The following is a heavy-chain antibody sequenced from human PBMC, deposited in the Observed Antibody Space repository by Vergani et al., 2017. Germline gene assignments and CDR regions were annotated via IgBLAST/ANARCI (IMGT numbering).Heavy chain of an antibody. CDR2: IHYSENT. Sequence: QVQLQESGPGLVKSSETLSLTCSVSFDSIRNLYCNWIRQPPGKGLEWVGSIHYSENTNYNPSLKTRVTISVDTSKNPFSLTLTSVTAADTAVYYCASDTHSGRRAGRWGQGILVTVTS. V-gene: IGHV4-59*11. J-gene: IGHJ4*02. CDR1: FDSIRNLY. D-gene: IGHD6-19*01. CDR3: ASDTHSGRRAGR.